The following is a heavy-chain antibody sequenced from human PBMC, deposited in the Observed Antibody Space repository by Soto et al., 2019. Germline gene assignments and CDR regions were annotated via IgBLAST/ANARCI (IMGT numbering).Heavy chain of an antibody. CDR2: IYYRGST. Sequence: SETLSVPCIVSVGSISIHYWSWVRQAPGKGLELIGHIYYRGSTNYNPSLRSRSTISVDTSKNQLSLKLNSVTTADAAVYYCARDGREASGMDVWGQGPKVTVSS. D-gene: IGHD1-26*01. J-gene: IGHJ6*01. CDR3: ARDGREASGMDV. CDR1: VGSISIHY. V-gene: IGHV4-59*11.